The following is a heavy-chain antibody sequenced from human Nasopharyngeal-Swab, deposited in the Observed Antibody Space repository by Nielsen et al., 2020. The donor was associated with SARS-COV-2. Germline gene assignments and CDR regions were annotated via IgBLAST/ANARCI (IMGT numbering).Heavy chain of an antibody. CDR1: GGSISSSNYY. CDR3: ARHSSGWSFDY. J-gene: IGHJ4*01. Sequence: GSLSLTCSVSGGSISSSNYYWGWIRQPPGKGLEWIGTIYYSGNTYFNPSLKSRVTMSVDTSKHQFSLNLSSVTAADTALYYCARHSSGWSFDYWDHGTLVTVSS. CDR2: IYYSGNT. V-gene: IGHV4-39*01. D-gene: IGHD6-19*01.